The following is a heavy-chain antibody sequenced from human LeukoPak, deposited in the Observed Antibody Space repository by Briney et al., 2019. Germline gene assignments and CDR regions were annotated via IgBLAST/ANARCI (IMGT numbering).Heavy chain of an antibody. J-gene: IGHJ4*02. CDR3: ARSSSYGSGSYPTYYFDD. V-gene: IGHV2-5*01. CDR1: GFSLSTSGMG. Sequence: SVPTLLNPTQTLTLTSTFSGFSLSTSGMGVGWIRQPPGKALEWLALIYWNDDKRYTPSLKSRLTITKNTSKNKVVLTMTNMDPVDTATYYCARSSSYGSGSYPTYYFDDWGQGTLVTVSS. D-gene: IGHD3-10*01. CDR2: IYWNDDK.